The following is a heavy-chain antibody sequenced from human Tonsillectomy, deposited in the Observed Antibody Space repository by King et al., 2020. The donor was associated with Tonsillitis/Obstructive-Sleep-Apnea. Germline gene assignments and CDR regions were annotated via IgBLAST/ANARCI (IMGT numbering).Heavy chain of an antibody. CDR1: GGSFSGYY. V-gene: IGHV4-34*01. D-gene: IGHD2-15*01. CDR3: ARAIIVVTTDYYMDV. Sequence: QVQLQQWGAGLLKPSETLSLTCAVYGGSFSGYYWTWLRQPPGKGLEWIGEISHSGSTNYNPSLKSRVTISLDTSKNQFSLKLSSVTAADTAVYYCARAIIVVTTDYYMDVSGKGTTVTVSS. J-gene: IGHJ6*03. CDR2: ISHSGST.